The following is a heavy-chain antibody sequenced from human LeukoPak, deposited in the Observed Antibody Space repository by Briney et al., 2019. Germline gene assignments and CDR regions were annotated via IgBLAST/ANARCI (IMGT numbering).Heavy chain of an antibody. V-gene: IGHV3-48*02. CDR1: GFTFSSFG. J-gene: IGHJ4*02. Sequence: PGGSMRLSCAASGFTFSSFGMNWVRQAPGSGLELVSYISHTSNAIEYADSVKGRFTMSRDNAGNSVYLQMNSLRDEDTAVYFCARNPAWGYFDYWGQGALVTVSS. CDR3: ARNPAWGYFDY. D-gene: IGHD7-27*01. CDR2: ISHTSNAI.